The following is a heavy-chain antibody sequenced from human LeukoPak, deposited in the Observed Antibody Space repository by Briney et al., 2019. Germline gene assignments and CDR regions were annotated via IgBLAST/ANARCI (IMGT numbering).Heavy chain of an antibody. V-gene: IGHV3-48*01. CDR1: GFTFSSYS. CDR3: ARGFGIAVAGTRDY. D-gene: IGHD6-19*01. CDR2: ISSSSSTI. Sequence: GGSLRLSCAASGFTFSSYSMNWVRQAPGKGLEWVSYISSSSSTIYYTDSVKGRFTISRDNAKNSLYLQMNSLRAEDTAVYYCARGFGIAVAGTRDYWGQGTLVTVSS. J-gene: IGHJ4*02.